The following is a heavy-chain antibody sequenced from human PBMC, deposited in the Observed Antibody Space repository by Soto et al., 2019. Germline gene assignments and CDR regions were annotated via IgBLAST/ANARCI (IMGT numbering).Heavy chain of an antibody. J-gene: IGHJ6*02. V-gene: IGHV1-2*04. CDR1: GYSFTDYH. CDR3: ARGHSTDCSNGVCSFFYNHEMDV. CDR2: INPKSGGT. Sequence: ASVKVSCKASGYSFTDYHIHWVRQAPGQGLEWLGRINPKSGGTSTAQKFQGWVTMTRDRSISTVYLELTRLRSDDTAVYFCARGHSTDCSNGVCSFFYNHEMDVWGQGTTVTVSS. D-gene: IGHD2-8*01.